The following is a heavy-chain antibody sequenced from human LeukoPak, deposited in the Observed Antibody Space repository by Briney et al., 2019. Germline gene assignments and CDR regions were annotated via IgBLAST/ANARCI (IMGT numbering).Heavy chain of an antibody. V-gene: IGHV1-2*02. CDR1: GYTFTGYY. J-gene: IGHJ3*02. D-gene: IGHD3-22*01. Sequence: ASVKVSCKASGYTFTGYYMHWVRQAPGQGLEWMGCINPNSGGTNYAQKFQGRVTMTRDTSISTAYMELSRLRSDDTAVYYCARAMIVVVEDAFDIWGQGTMVTVSS. CDR3: ARAMIVVVEDAFDI. CDR2: INPNSGGT.